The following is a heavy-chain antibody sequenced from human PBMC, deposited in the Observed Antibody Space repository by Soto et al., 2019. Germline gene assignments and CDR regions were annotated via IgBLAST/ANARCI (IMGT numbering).Heavy chain of an antibody. J-gene: IGHJ3*02. CDR3: AREGAAVAGRPGDDAFDI. CDR1: GFTFSSYS. D-gene: IGHD6-19*01. CDR2: ISSSSSTI. Sequence: EVQLVESGGGLVQPGGSLRLSCAASGFTFSSYSMNWVRQAPGKGLEWVSYISSSSSTIYYADSVKGRFTISRDNAKNSXXLQMNRLRAEDTAVYYCAREGAAVAGRPGDDAFDIWGQGTMVTVSS. V-gene: IGHV3-48*01.